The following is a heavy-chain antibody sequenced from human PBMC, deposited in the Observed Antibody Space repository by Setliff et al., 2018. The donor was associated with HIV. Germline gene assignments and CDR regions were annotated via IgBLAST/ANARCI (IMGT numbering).Heavy chain of an antibody. Sequence: GGSLRLSCTASGFVFRDHSLHWVRQAPGGGLEWLSYISGTGTTVSYADAVRGRFIISRDSVRNVMYLHIKSLRVEDTAVYYCARRAYCSSTTCFDNWGQGTLVTVSS. V-gene: IGHV3-48*01. CDR3: ARRAYCSSTTCFDN. J-gene: IGHJ4*02. D-gene: IGHD2-2*01. CDR2: ISGTGTTV. CDR1: GFVFRDHS.